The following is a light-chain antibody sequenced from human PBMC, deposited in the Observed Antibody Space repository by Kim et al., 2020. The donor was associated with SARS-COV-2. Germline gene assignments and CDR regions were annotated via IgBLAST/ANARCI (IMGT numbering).Light chain of an antibody. V-gene: IGLV3-25*03. Sequence: VSPGQTARITCSGDALSKLYAYWSQQKPGQAPILVIYKDRESASGISERFSGSSSGTTVTLTISAVQAKDEADYYCQSADSIATWVFGGGTQLTVL. J-gene: IGLJ3*02. CDR1: ALSKLY. CDR3: QSADSIATWV. CDR2: KDR.